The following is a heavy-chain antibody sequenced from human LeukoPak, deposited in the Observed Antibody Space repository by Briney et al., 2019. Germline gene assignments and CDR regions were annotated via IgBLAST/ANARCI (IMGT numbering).Heavy chain of an antibody. Sequence: GGTLRLSCAASGFTFSSYGMSWVRQAPGKGLEWVSAISGSGGSTYYADSVKGRFTISRDNSKNTLYLQMNSLRAEDTAVYYCASTQRGDYFDYWGQGTLVTVSS. D-gene: IGHD2-15*01. J-gene: IGHJ4*02. CDR1: GFTFSSYG. V-gene: IGHV3-23*01. CDR2: ISGSGGST. CDR3: ASTQRGDYFDY.